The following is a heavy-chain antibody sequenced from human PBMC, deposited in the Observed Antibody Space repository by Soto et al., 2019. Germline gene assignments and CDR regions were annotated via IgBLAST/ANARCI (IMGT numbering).Heavy chain of an antibody. J-gene: IGHJ6*03. CDR2: IYYSGST. CDR1: GGSISSGGYS. CDR3: ARHKGHYYYMDV. V-gene: IGHV4-61*08. Sequence: PSETLSLTCAVSGGSISSGGYSWSWIRQPPGKGLEWIGYIYYSGSTNYNPSLKSRVTISIDTSRNQSSLKLRSVTAADTAIYYCARHKGHYYYMDVWGKGTTVTVSS.